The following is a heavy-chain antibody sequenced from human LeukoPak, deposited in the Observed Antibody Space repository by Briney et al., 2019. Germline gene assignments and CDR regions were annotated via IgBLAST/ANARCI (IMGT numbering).Heavy chain of an antibody. J-gene: IGHJ4*02. Sequence: GSLRLSCAASGFTFSSYEMNWVRQAPGKGLEWVANIKQDGSAKYYVDSVKGRFTISRDNARNSLYLEMNNLRAEDTAIYYCATSYDSSGNNWGQGTLVTVSS. CDR3: ATSYDSSGNN. CDR2: IKQDGSAK. CDR1: GFTFSSYE. V-gene: IGHV3-7*01. D-gene: IGHD3-22*01.